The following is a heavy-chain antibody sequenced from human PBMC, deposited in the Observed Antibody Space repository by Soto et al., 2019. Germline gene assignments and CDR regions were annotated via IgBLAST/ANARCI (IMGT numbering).Heavy chain of an antibody. J-gene: IGHJ4*02. CDR2: ISGSGGST. CDR1: GFTFSGYA. D-gene: IGHD2-21*02. V-gene: IGHV3-23*01. CDR3: AKMPSAYCGGDCCFDY. Sequence: PGGSLRLSCAASGFTFSGYAMSWVRQAPGKGLEWVSAISGSGGSTYYADSVKGRFTISRDNSKNTLYLQMNSLRAEDTAVYYCAKMPSAYCGGDCCFDYWGQGTLVTVSS.